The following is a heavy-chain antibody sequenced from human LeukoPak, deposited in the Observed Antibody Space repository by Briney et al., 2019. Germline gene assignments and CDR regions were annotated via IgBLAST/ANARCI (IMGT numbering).Heavy chain of an antibody. Sequence: PGGSLRLSCAASGFTFSSYAMSWVRQAPGKGLEWVSGISNSGGSTYYADSVKGRFTISRDNSKNTLYLQMNNLRAEDTAVYYCAKRGSDILTHIDYWGQGTLVTVSS. CDR3: AKRGSDILTHIDY. CDR1: GFTFSSYA. CDR2: ISNSGGST. D-gene: IGHD3-9*01. V-gene: IGHV3-23*01. J-gene: IGHJ4*02.